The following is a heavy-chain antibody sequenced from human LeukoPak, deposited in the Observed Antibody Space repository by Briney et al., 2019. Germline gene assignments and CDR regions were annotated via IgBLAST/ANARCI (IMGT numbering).Heavy chain of an antibody. V-gene: IGHV1-46*01. CDR2: INPSGDST. Sequence: GASVKVSCKASGYTFTTFEISWVRHAPGQGLEWMGVINPSGDSTRYEQKFQDRVTMTRETSTRTVYMELSSLRSEDTAVYYCARGYSSSYRIDYWGQGTLVTVSS. CDR1: GYTFTTFE. D-gene: IGHD6-19*01. J-gene: IGHJ4*02. CDR3: ARGYSSSYRIDY.